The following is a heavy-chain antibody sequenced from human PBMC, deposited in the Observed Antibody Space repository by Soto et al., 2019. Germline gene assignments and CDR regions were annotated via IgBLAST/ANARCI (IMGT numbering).Heavy chain of an antibody. CDR3: ARDADWVRGVIIPSSHYYGMDV. CDR2: ISYDGSNK. D-gene: IGHD3-10*01. CDR1: GFTFSSYA. J-gene: IGHJ6*02. V-gene: IGHV3-30-3*01. Sequence: PGGSLRLSCAASGFTFSSYAMHWVRQAPGKGLEWVAVISYDGSNKYYADSVKGRFTISRDNSKNTLYLQMNSLRAEDTAVYYCARDADWVRGVIIPSSHYYGMDVWGQGTTVTVS.